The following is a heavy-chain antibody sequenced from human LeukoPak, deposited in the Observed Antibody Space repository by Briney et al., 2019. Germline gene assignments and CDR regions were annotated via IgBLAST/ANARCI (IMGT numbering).Heavy chain of an antibody. Sequence: PSETLSLTCTVSGGSISSGGYYWSWIRQHPGKGLEWIGYIYYNGNTYYNPSLKSRVAISVDTSKNQISLKLSSVTAADTAVYYCARDHGGSGLLWFGYYWGQGTLVTVSS. D-gene: IGHD3-10*01. J-gene: IGHJ4*02. CDR2: IYYNGNT. CDR1: GGSISSGGYY. CDR3: ARDHGGSGLLWFGYY. V-gene: IGHV4-31*03.